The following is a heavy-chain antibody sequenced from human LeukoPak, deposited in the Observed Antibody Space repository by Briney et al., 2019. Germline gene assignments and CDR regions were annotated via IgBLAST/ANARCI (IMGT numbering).Heavy chain of an antibody. J-gene: IGHJ1*01. D-gene: IGHD3-10*01. CDR3: AKETNYYHSGSYWEHIQH. CDR2: ISYDGSNK. CDR1: GFTFSSYA. Sequence: GRSLRLSCAASGFTFSSYAMHWVRQAPGKGLEWVAVISYDGSNKYYADPVKGRFTISRDNSKNTLYLQMNSLRAEDTAVYYCAKETNYYHSGSYWEHIQHWGQGTLVTVSS. V-gene: IGHV3-30-3*01.